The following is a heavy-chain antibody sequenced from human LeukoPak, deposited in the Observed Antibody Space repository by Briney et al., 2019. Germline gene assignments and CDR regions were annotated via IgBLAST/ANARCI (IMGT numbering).Heavy chain of an antibody. CDR1: GFTFSSYW. CDR2: INHNGNVN. Sequence: GGSLRLSCEASGFTFSSYWMNWARQAPGKGLEWVASINHNGNVNYYVDSVKGRFTISRDNAKNSLYLQMSNLRAEDTAVYFCARGGGLDVWGQGAAVTVSS. D-gene: IGHD3-16*01. J-gene: IGHJ6*02. CDR3: ARGGGLDV. V-gene: IGHV3-7*03.